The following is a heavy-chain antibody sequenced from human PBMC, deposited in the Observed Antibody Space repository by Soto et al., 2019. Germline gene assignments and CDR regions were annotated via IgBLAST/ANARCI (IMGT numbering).Heavy chain of an antibody. J-gene: IGHJ4*02. D-gene: IGHD5-12*01. CDR3: AKGVEGYVVSSFDS. V-gene: IGHV3-23*01. CDR1: GFIFSDYA. Sequence: EVQLLESGGGGVQPGGSLRLSCAASGFIFSDYAMTWVRQTPGKGLEWVSAIISSGSSTYFADSLKGRITISRDNSKNTLSLQMDSLGVEDTAIYYCAKGVEGYVVSSFDSWGQGALVTVSS. CDR2: IISSGSST.